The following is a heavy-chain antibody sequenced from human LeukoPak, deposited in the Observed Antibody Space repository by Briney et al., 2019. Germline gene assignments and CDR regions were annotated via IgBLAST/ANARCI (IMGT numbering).Heavy chain of an antibody. CDR2: INPNSGGT. V-gene: IGHV1-2*02. CDR3: ARDLVVVTGLRTRGSFDI. D-gene: IGHD2-21*02. Sequence: ASVKVSCKASGYTFTGYYMHWVRQAPGQGLEWMGWINPNSGGTNYAQKFQGRVTMTRDTSTSTVYMELSSLRSEDTAVYYCARDLVVVTGLRTRGSFDIWGQGTMVTVSS. CDR1: GYTFTGYY. J-gene: IGHJ3*02.